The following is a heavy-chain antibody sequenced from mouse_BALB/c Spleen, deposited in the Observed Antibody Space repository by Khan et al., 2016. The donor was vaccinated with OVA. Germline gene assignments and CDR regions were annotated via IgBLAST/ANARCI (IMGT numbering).Heavy chain of an antibody. V-gene: IGHV5-17*02. CDR3: ARVYYVNLDY. CDR2: ISSGSSTT. D-gene: IGHD1-1*01. CDR1: GFTFSNFG. J-gene: IGHJ2*01. Sequence: EVELVASGGGLVQPGGSRKLSCAASGFTFSNFGMHWVRQAPEKGLEWVAFISSGSSTTYYADTVKGRSTITTDNPTNTLFLQLNSLRSEDTALYYCARVYYVNLDYWGQGTTLTVSS.